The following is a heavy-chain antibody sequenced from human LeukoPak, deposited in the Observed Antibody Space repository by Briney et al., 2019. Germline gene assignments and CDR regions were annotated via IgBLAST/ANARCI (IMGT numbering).Heavy chain of an antibody. J-gene: IGHJ5*02. Sequence: ASVKVSCKASGYTFTSYYIHWVRQAPGQGLEWMGIINPSGGSTIYAQKFQGRVTMTRDMSTSTVYMELSSLRSEDTAVYHCARDGSGSGWFDPWGQGTLVTVSS. D-gene: IGHD2-15*01. V-gene: IGHV1-46*01. CDR2: INPSGGST. CDR1: GYTFTSYY. CDR3: ARDGSGSGWFDP.